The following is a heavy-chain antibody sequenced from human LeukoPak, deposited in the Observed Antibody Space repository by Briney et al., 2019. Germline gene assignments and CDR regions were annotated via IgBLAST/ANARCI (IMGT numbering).Heavy chain of an antibody. Sequence: PGGSLRLSCAASGFTFSSYEMNWVRQAPGKGLEWVSYISSSGSTIYYADSEKGRFTISRDNAKNSLYLQMNSLRAEDTAVYYCARDPSSSWYHSLFDYWGQGTLVTVSS. CDR2: ISSSGSTI. V-gene: IGHV3-48*03. CDR1: GFTFSSYE. D-gene: IGHD6-13*01. CDR3: ARDPSSSWYHSLFDY. J-gene: IGHJ4*02.